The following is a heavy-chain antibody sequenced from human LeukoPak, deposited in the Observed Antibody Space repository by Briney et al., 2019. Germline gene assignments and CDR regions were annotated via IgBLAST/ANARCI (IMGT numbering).Heavy chain of an antibody. D-gene: IGHD2-15*01. CDR3: ARGCSGGSCYTSGV. V-gene: IGHV1-18*01. CDR1: GYTFTSYG. J-gene: IGHJ4*02. Sequence: ASVKVSCKASGYTFTSYGISWVRQAPGQGLEWMGWISAYNGNTNYAQKLQGRVTMTTDTSTSTAYMELRNLRSDDTAVYYCARGCSGGSCYTSGVWGQGTLVTVSS. CDR2: ISAYNGNT.